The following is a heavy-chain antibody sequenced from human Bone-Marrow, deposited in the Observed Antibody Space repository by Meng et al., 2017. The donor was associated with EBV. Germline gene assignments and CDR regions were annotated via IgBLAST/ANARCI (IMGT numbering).Heavy chain of an antibody. V-gene: IGHV4-4*03. D-gene: IGHD5-12*01. Sequence: LQVAVPGLVNPPGTLALTCADTGGSINSSNLWSWVRQPLGKGLEWIGEIYHSGSTNYNPSLKSRVTISVDKSKNQFSLKLSSVTAADTAVYYCARGGDIVATRFDYWGQGTLVTVSS. CDR1: GGSINSSNL. J-gene: IGHJ4*02. CDR2: IYHSGST. CDR3: ARGGDIVATRFDY.